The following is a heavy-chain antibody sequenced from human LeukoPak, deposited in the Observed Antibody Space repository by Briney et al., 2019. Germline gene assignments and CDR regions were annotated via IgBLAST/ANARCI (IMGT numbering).Heavy chain of an antibody. CDR3: AREALYYDFWSGYYSYYYYGMDV. CDR2: ISYDGSNK. D-gene: IGHD3-3*01. Sequence: PGGSLRLSCAASGFTFSSYAMHWVRQAPGKGLEWVAVISYDGSNKYYADSVKGRFTISRDNSKNTLYLQMNSLRAEDTAVYYCAREALYYDFWSGYYSYYYYGMDVWGQGTTDTVSS. CDR1: GFTFSSYA. V-gene: IGHV3-30*04. J-gene: IGHJ6*02.